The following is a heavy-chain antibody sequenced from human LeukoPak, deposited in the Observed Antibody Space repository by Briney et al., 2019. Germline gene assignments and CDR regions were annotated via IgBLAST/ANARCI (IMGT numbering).Heavy chain of an antibody. CDR2: IYTSGST. CDR1: GGSISSYY. V-gene: IGHV4-4*07. J-gene: IGHJ5*02. Sequence: SETLSLTCTVSGGSISSYYWSWIRQPAGKGLEWIGRIYTSGSTNYNPSLKSRVTMSVDTSKNQFSLKLRSVAAADTAVYYCARDRLLWFGSSRFHWFDPWGQGTLVTVSS. CDR3: ARDRLLWFGSSRFHWFDP. D-gene: IGHD3-10*01.